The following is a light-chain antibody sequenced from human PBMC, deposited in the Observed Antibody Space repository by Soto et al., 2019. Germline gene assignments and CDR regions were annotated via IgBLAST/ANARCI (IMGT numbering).Light chain of an antibody. CDR1: QSVSSSY. CDR3: QQYGSSPPWT. Sequence: ELVLTQSPGTLSLSPGDSATLSCRGSQSVSSSYLAWYRQKPGQAPRLIIYGASNRATGIPDRFSGSGSGTDFTLTISRLEPEDFAVYYCQQYGSSPPWTCGQGTKVDIK. V-gene: IGKV3-20*01. J-gene: IGKJ1*01. CDR2: GAS.